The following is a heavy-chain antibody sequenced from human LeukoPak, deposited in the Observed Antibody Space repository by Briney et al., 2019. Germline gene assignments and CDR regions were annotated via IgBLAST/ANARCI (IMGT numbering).Heavy chain of an antibody. D-gene: IGHD5-18*01. CDR1: GGSISSYY. V-gene: IGHV4-4*07. CDR3: ARVPYSYGFPSYYYMDV. Sequence: PSETLSLTCTVSGGSISSYYWSWIRQPAGKGLEWIGRIYTSGSTNYNPSLKSRVTMSVDTSKNQFSLKLSSVTAADTAVYYCARVPYSYGFPSYYYMDVWGKGTTVTVSS. J-gene: IGHJ6*03. CDR2: IYTSGST.